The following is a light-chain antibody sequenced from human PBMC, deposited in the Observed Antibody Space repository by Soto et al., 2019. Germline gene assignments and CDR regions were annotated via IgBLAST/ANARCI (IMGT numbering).Light chain of an antibody. J-gene: IGLJ1*01. Sequence: QSVLTPPASVSVSPGQSISISCIGTSSDVGAFNYVSWYQHHPGKAPQLIIYDVTSRPSGVSNRFSASKSGNTASLTISGLQAEDEADYYCSSYTTRNTEVFGTGTKVTVL. V-gene: IGLV2-14*03. CDR2: DVT. CDR3: SSYTTRNTEV. CDR1: SSDVGAFNY.